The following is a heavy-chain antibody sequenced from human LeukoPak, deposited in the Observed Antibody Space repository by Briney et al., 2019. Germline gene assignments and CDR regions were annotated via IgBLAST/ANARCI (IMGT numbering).Heavy chain of an antibody. CDR1: GYTFTNYA. CDR3: ARPQGVYYGGNSGAFDI. CDR2: INAGKGNT. V-gene: IGHV1-3*01. J-gene: IGHJ3*02. Sequence: GASVKVSCKASGYTFTNYAMHGVRQAPGQRREWMGGINAGKGNTKYSQKFQGRVTITRDTSASTAYMEVSSLRSEDTAVYHCARPQGVYYGGNSGAFDIWGQGTVVTVSS. D-gene: IGHD4-23*01.